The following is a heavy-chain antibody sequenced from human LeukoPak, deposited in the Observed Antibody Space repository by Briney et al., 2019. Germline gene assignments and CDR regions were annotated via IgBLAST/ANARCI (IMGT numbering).Heavy chain of an antibody. V-gene: IGHV3-33*06. CDR3: ANNFDY. J-gene: IGHJ4*02. CDR1: GFTFSNYG. Sequence: GGSLRLSCAASGFTFSNYGMHWVRQAPGKGLEWVAVIWHDGSNKYYADSVKGRFTISRDNSKNILYLQMNSLRAEDTAVYYCANNFDYWGQGTLVTVSS. CDR2: IWHDGSNK.